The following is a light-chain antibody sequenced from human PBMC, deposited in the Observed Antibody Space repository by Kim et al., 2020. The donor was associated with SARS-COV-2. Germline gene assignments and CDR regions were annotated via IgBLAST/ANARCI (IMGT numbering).Light chain of an antibody. Sequence: SSPGEGATLSGRASQSVTNYLVWYQQKAGQAPRLLIYDASNRATGVPARFSGGGSGTDFTLTISSLEPEDFAVYYCLQRDNWPWTFGQGTKVDIK. V-gene: IGKV3-11*01. CDR1: QSVTNY. CDR3: LQRDNWPWT. J-gene: IGKJ1*01. CDR2: DAS.